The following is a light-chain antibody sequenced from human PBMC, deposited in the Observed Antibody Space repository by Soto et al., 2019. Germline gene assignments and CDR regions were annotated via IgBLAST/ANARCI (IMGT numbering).Light chain of an antibody. Sequence: EIVLTHSPATLSLSPWEIATLSCRASQSVSSYLAWYQQKPGQAPRLLVYDAANRATGIPARIGGSGSGTDFTLTISSLEPEDFAVYYCQQRSSWPWTFGQGTKVDIK. CDR2: DAA. CDR1: QSVSSY. V-gene: IGKV3-11*01. CDR3: QQRSSWPWT. J-gene: IGKJ1*01.